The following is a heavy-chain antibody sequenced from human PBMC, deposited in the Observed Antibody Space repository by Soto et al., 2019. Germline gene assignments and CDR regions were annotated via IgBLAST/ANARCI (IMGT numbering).Heavy chain of an antibody. D-gene: IGHD3-10*01. Sequence: ASVKVSCKASGGTFSSYAISWVRQAPGQGLEWMGGIIPIFGTANYAQKFQGRVTITADESTSTAYMELSSLRSEDTAVYYCARGGYGSGSYLDYYYGMDVWGQGTTVTVSS. CDR2: IIPIFGTA. CDR1: GGTFSSYA. V-gene: IGHV1-69*13. J-gene: IGHJ6*02. CDR3: ARGGYGSGSYLDYYYGMDV.